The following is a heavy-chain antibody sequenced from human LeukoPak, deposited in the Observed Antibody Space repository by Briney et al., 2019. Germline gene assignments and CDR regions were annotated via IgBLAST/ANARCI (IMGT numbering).Heavy chain of an antibody. J-gene: IGHJ6*04. D-gene: IGHD3-3*01. Sequence: GGSLRLSCAASGFTFSSYGMHWVRQAPGKGLEWVAVIWYGGSNKYYADSVKGRFTISRDNSKNTLYLQMNSLRAEDTAVYYCAKDSTLNYDFWSGPADWGKGTTVTVSS. V-gene: IGHV3-30*02. CDR1: GFTFSSYG. CDR2: IWYGGSNK. CDR3: AKDSTLNYDFWSGPAD.